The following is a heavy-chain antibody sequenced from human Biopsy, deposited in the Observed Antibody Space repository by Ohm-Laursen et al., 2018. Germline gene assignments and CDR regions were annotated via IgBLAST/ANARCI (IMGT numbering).Heavy chain of an antibody. CDR1: GVTLSGYS. J-gene: IGHJ4*02. V-gene: IGHV3-11*01. CDR2: INSVGTI. D-gene: IGHD3-16*01. CDR3: ARSVGIMAAPIDY. Sequence: GSLRLSCTAPGVTLSGYSMNWIRQAPGKGLEWVSNINSVGTIYYADSVRGRFTISRDNAKNSLYLQMNSLRVEDTAVYYCARSVGIMAAPIDYWGQGTLVTVSS.